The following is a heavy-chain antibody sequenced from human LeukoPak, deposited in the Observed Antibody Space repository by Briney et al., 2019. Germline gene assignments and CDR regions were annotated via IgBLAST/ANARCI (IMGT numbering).Heavy chain of an antibody. CDR3: ARAGDGYDGTGDYYGMDV. CDR2: ISAYNGNT. V-gene: IGHV1-18*01. Sequence: ASVKVSCKASGYTFTSYGISWVRQAPGQGLEWMGWISAYNGNTNYAQKLQGRVTMTTDTSTSTAYMELRSLRSDDTAVYYCARAGDGYDGTGDYYGMDVWGQGTTVTVSS. CDR1: GYTFTSYG. J-gene: IGHJ6*02. D-gene: IGHD5-12*01.